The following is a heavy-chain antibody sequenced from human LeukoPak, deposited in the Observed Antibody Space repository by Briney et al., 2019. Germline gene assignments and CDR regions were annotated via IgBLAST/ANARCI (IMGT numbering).Heavy chain of an antibody. V-gene: IGHV3-23*01. CDR2: FSGGDDST. Sequence: PGGSLRLSCAGSGFTFITYAMGWVRQAPGKGLEWVSAFSGGDDSTYYAHSVRGRFTISRDSSRNTLYLQMNSLRAEDTAVYYCARLSGSYYNSPFYFDYWGQGTLVTVSS. CDR3: ARLSGSYYNSPFYFDY. CDR1: GFTFITYA. D-gene: IGHD3-10*01. J-gene: IGHJ4*02.